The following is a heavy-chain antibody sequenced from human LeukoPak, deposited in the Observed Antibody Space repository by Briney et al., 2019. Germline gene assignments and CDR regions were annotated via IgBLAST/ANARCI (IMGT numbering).Heavy chain of an antibody. Sequence: SETLSLTCAVYGGSFSGYYWSWIRQPPGKGLEWIGYIYYSGSTNYNPSLKSRVTISVDTSKNQFSLKLSSVTAADTAVYYCARLGYYDSSGYHDNWFDPWGQGTLVTVSS. V-gene: IGHV4-59*08. D-gene: IGHD3-22*01. CDR3: ARLGYYDSSGYHDNWFDP. CDR1: GGSFSGYY. J-gene: IGHJ5*02. CDR2: IYYSGST.